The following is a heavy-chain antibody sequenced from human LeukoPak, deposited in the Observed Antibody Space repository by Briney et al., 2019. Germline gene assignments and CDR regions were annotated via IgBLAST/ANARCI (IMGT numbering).Heavy chain of an antibody. CDR3: ARGLPKDYYDSSGYYTPELNDAFDI. CDR1: GYTFTSYD. J-gene: IGHJ3*02. V-gene: IGHV1-8*01. Sequence: GASVKVSCKASGYTFTSYDINWVRQATGQGLEWMGRMNPNSGNTGYAQKFQGRVTMTRNTSISTAYMELSSLRSEDTAVYYCARGLPKDYYDSSGYYTPELNDAFDIWCQGTMVTVSS. CDR2: MNPNSGNT. D-gene: IGHD3-22*01.